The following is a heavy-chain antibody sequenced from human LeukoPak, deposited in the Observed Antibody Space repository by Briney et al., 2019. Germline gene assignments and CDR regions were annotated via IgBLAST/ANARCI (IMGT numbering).Heavy chain of an antibody. CDR1: GFSFSSYW. V-gene: IGHV3-7*05. CDR3: VSQTSTTAFDY. D-gene: IGHD4-17*01. J-gene: IGHJ4*02. Sequence: PGGSLRLSCAASGFSFSSYWMSWVRQAPGKGLEWVANIKGDGSEIRYVDSVKGRFTISRDNAKNSLYLQMNSLRAEDTAVYYCVSQTSTTAFDYWGQGTLVIVSS. CDR2: IKGDGSEI.